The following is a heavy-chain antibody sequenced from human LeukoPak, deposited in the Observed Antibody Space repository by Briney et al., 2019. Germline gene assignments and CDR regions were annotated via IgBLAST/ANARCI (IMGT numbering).Heavy chain of an antibody. D-gene: IGHD6-19*01. CDR3: ARPNRGSGWGFDP. J-gene: IGHJ5*02. Sequence: PSETLSLTCTVSGGSISSGDYYWSWIRQPPGKGLEWIGYIYYSGSTYYNPSLKSRVTISVDTSKNQFSLKLSSVTAADTAVYYCARPNRGSGWGFDPWGQGTLVTVSS. V-gene: IGHV4-30-4*08. CDR2: IYYSGST. CDR1: GGSISSGDYY.